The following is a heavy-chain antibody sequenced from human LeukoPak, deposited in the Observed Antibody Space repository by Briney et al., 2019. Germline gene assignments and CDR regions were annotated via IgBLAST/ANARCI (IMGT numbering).Heavy chain of an antibody. CDR2: MNPNSGNT. V-gene: IGHV1-8*03. CDR1: GYTFTSYD. Sequence: ASVKVSCKASGYTFTSYDINWVRQATGQGLEWMGWMNPNSGNTGYAQKFQGRVTITRNTSISTAYMELSSLRSEDTAVYYCARTPIVVVPAAMFDWFDPWGQGTLVTVSS. D-gene: IGHD2-2*01. CDR3: ARTPIVVVPAAMFDWFDP. J-gene: IGHJ5*02.